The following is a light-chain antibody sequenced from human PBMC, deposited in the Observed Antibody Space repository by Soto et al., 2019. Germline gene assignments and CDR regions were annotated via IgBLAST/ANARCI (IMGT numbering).Light chain of an antibody. V-gene: IGKV4-1*01. J-gene: IGKJ1*01. CDR1: QSVLRSSNNKNY. Sequence: DIVMIQSPDSLAVSLGERATINCKSSQSVLRSSNNKNYLAWFQQKPGQTPKLLIYWASTRESGGPDRSSGSGSGTDFTLTISSLQAEDVAIYYCQQYYSAPRTFGQGTKVEIK. CDR2: WAS. CDR3: QQYYSAPRT.